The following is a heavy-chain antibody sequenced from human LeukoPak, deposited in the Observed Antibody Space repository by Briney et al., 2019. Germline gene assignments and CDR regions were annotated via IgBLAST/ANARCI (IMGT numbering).Heavy chain of an antibody. V-gene: IGHV3-30*03. CDR1: GFTFSSYG. D-gene: IGHD1-14*01. CDR3: ATLPTSLTPFDY. Sequence: PGGPLRLSCAASGFTFSSYGMHWVRQAPGKGLEWVAVISYDGSNKYYADSVKGRFTISRDNSKNTLYLQMNSLRAEDTAVYYCATLPTSLTPFDYWGQGTLVTVSS. CDR2: ISYDGSNK. J-gene: IGHJ4*02.